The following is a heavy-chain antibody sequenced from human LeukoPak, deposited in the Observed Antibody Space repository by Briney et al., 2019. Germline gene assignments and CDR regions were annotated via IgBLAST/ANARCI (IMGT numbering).Heavy chain of an antibody. D-gene: IGHD5-12*01. J-gene: IGHJ6*03. CDR1: GYSISSGYH. CDR2: IYHSGST. CDR3: ARVLLNTGYEYFYYYYMDV. Sequence: PSETLSLTCSVSGYSISSGYHWGWIRQPPRKGLEWIGSIYHSGSTYYNPSLKSRVTMSVDTSKNQFSLKLRSVTAADTAVYYCARVLLNTGYEYFYYYYMDVWGKGTTVTVSS. V-gene: IGHV4-38-2*02.